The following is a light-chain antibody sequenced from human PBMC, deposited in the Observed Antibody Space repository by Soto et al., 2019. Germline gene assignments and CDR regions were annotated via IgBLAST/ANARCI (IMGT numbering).Light chain of an antibody. CDR2: AAS. J-gene: IGKJ1*01. V-gene: IGKV1-6*01. Sequence: AIQMTQSPSSLSASVGNRVTITCRASQGIRNDLGWYQQKQGKAPKLLIYAASSLQSGVPSRFSGSGYGTDFNLTISSLQPEDFATYYCLQDYNYPRTFGQGTKVDIK. CDR3: LQDYNYPRT. CDR1: QGIRND.